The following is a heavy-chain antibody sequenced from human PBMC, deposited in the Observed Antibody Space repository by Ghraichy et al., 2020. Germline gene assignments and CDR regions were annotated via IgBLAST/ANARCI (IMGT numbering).Heavy chain of an antibody. CDR2: ISSDGRNT. Sequence: GGSLRLSCVASGFTSSSYWMHWVRQAPGKGLVWVSRISSDGRNTAYADSVKGRFTISRDNAENTLYLQLNSLGAEDTAVYYCTRSQYGNSRLDYWGQGALVTVSS. CDR1: GFTSSSYW. D-gene: IGHD6-6*01. CDR3: TRSQYGNSRLDY. V-gene: IGHV3-74*01. J-gene: IGHJ4*02.